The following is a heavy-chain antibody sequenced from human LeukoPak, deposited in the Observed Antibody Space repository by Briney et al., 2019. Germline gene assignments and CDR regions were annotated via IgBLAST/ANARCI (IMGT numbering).Heavy chain of an antibody. V-gene: IGHV4-34*01. Sequence: SETLSLTCAVYGGSFSGYYWSWIRQPPGKGLEWIGEINHSGSTNYNPSLKSRVTISVDTSKNQFSLKLSSATAADTAVYYCARGRTYSSSRWFDPWGQGTLVTVSS. CDR1: GGSFSGYY. CDR3: ARGRTYSSSRWFDP. J-gene: IGHJ5*02. CDR2: INHSGST. D-gene: IGHD6-13*01.